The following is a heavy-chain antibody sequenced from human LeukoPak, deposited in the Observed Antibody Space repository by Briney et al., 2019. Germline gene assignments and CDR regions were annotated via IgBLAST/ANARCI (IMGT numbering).Heavy chain of an antibody. J-gene: IGHJ2*01. CDR1: GDSVSSYY. D-gene: IGHD3-10*01. CDR2: VYFSGYA. V-gene: IGHV4-59*08. Sequence: PSETLSLTCTVSGDSVSSYYWSWIRQTPRRGLELIGYVYFSGYADYSPSLKSRVSMSVDTTKQQISLTLNSVTAADTAVYYCARRGFFGSGNYYRPSSYFDLWGRGALSLSPQ. CDR3: ARRGFFGSGNYYRPSSYFDL.